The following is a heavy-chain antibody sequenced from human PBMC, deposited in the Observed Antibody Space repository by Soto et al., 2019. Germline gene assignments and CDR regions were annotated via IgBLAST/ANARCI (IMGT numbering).Heavy chain of an antibody. V-gene: IGHV3-74*02. CDR2: INLDGTTT. CDR3: AKDLAWGQSDY. Sequence: DVKLVESGGGLVQPGESLRLSCAVSGFTFSSYWMHWFRQDPGMGLVWVATINLDGTTTQYADFVQGRFTVSRSNARTTLFLQMNGLRAEDTALYYCAKDLAWGQSDYWGRGTLVTVSS. D-gene: IGHD3-16*01. J-gene: IGHJ4*02. CDR1: GFTFSSYW.